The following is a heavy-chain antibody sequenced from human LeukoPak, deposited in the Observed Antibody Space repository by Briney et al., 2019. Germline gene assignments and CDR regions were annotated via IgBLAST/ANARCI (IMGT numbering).Heavy chain of an antibody. J-gene: IGHJ4*02. Sequence: GGSLRLSCAASGFTFSSYSMNWVRQAPGKGLEWVSSISSSSSYIYYADSVKGRFTISRDNAKNSLYLQMNSLRAGDTAVYYCARVGAYDSSGYTFDYWGQGTLVTVSS. V-gene: IGHV3-21*01. CDR3: ARVGAYDSSGYTFDY. CDR1: GFTFSSYS. D-gene: IGHD3-22*01. CDR2: ISSSSSYI.